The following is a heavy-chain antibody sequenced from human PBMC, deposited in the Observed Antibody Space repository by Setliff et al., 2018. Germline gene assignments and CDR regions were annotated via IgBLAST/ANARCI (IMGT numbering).Heavy chain of an antibody. CDR3: ASVVEDYYDSSGYFLPSYYFDY. CDR2: INHSGSS. V-gene: IGHV4-34*01. CDR1: GGSFSGYY. Sequence: SETLSLTCAVYGGSFSGYYWTWIRQPPGKGLEWIGEINHSGSSNYNPSLKSRVTISVDTSKNQFSLNLSSVTAADTAVYYCASVVEDYYDSSGYFLPSYYFDYWGQGTLVTVSS. D-gene: IGHD3-22*01. J-gene: IGHJ4*02.